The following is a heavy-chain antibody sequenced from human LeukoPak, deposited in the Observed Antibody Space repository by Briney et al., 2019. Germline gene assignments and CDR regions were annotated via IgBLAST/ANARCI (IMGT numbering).Heavy chain of an antibody. D-gene: IGHD6-19*01. J-gene: IGHJ3*02. CDR1: GGSISSHY. CDR3: ARGVYGSVDAFDI. Sequence: PSETLSLXCTVSGGSISSHYWSWIRQPPGKELEWIGYIFYSGSTNYNPSLKSRVTMSADTSKKQFSLKLNSVTAADTAVYYCARGVYGSVDAFDIWGQGTMVTVSS. CDR2: IFYSGST. V-gene: IGHV4-59*11.